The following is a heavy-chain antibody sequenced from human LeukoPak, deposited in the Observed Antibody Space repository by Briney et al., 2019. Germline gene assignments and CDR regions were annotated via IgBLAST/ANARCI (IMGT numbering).Heavy chain of an antibody. V-gene: IGHV3-23*01. CDR1: GFTFSSYA. CDR2: ISGSGGGT. D-gene: IGHD2-21*02. CDR3: AKESYCGGDCYYPFDY. Sequence: PGGSLRLSCAASGFTFSSYALSWVRQAPGKGLEWVSAISGSGGGTYYADSVKGRFTISRDNSKNTLYLQMNSLRAEDTAVYYCAKESYCGGDCYYPFDYWGQGTLVTVSS. J-gene: IGHJ4*02.